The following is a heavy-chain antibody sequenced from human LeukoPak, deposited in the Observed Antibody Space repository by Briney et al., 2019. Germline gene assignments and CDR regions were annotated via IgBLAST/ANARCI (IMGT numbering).Heavy chain of an antibody. CDR3: ATDLDSSSSPLFDY. CDR2: VDPEDGET. CDR1: GYTFTDYY. V-gene: IGHV1-69-2*01. J-gene: IGHJ4*02. Sequence: GASVKVSCKASGYTFTDYYMHWVQQAPGKGLEWMGLVDPEDGETIYAEKFQGRVTITADTSTDTAYIELSSLRSEDTAVYYCATDLDSSSSPLFDYWGQGTLVTVSS. D-gene: IGHD6-6*01.